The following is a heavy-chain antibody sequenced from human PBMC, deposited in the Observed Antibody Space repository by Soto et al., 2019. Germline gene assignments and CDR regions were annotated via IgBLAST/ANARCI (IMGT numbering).Heavy chain of an antibody. J-gene: IGHJ4*02. D-gene: IGHD2-15*01. CDR3: ARGGRDIVVVVATPNFDY. Sequence: SETLSLTCAVYGGSFSGYYWSWIRQPPGKGLEWIGEINHSGSTNYNPSLKSRVTISVDTSKNQFSLKLSSVTAADTAVYYCARGGRDIVVVVATPNFDYWGQGTLVTVSS. CDR2: INHSGST. CDR1: GGSFSGYY. V-gene: IGHV4-34*01.